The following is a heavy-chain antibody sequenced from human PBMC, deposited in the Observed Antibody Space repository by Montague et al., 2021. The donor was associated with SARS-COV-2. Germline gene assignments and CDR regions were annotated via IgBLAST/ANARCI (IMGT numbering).Heavy chain of an antibody. V-gene: IGHV4-34*01. J-gene: IGHJ4*02. CDR1: GGSFSGDGSFSGYY. D-gene: IGHD2-21*01. CDR2: INHGGTT. Sequence: SETLSLTCAVYGGSFSGDGSFSGYYRSWIRQPPGKGLEWIGEINHGGTTNYNPSLKSRVIISVDTSKNQFFLKLRSVTAADTAVYYCARAIQTTPLMVVIAIPRPFYYFDYWGQGTLVTVSS. CDR3: ARAIQTTPLMVVIAIPRPFYYFDY.